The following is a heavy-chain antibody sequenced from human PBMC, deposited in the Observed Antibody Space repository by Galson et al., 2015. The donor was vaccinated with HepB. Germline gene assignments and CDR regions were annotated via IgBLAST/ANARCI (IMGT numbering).Heavy chain of an antibody. D-gene: IGHD3-10*01. J-gene: IGHJ4*02. V-gene: IGHV1-69*06. CDR2: IIPIFGTT. CDR1: GGTFSSYA. CDR3: AREGYYGSGRYFDY. Sequence: SVKVSCKASGGTFSSYAISWVRQAPGQGLEWMGGIIPIFGTTNYAQTIQGRVTITADKSTSTFFMELSNLRSEDTALYSCAREGYYGSGRYFDYWGQGTLVTVSS.